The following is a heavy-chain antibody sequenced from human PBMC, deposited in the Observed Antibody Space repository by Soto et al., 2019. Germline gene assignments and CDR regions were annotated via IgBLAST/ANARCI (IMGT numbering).Heavy chain of an antibody. CDR1: GGSISSYY. D-gene: IGHD6-25*01. J-gene: IGHJ4*02. Sequence: SETLSLTCTVSGGSISSYYWSWIRQPPGKGLEWIGQIYHSGSSNYNPSLKSRVTISVDKSKNQFSLKLSSVTAADTAVYYCARLGSIAADDFDYWGQGTLVTVSS. CDR3: ARLGSIAADDFDY. CDR2: IYHSGSS. V-gene: IGHV4-59*08.